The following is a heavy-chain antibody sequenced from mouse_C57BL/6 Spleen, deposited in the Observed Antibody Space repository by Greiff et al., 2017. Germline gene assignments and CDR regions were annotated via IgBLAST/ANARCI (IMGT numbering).Heavy chain of an antibody. V-gene: IGHV1-69*01. J-gene: IGHJ2*01. CDR3: ARRAYGSSPHYFDY. Sequence: QVQLQQPGAELVMPGASVKLSCKASGYTFTSYWMHWVKQRPGQGLEWIGEIDPSDSYTNYNQKIKGKSTLTVDKSSSTAYMQLSSLTSEDSAVYYCARRAYGSSPHYFDYWGQGTTLTVSS. CDR1: GYTFTSYW. D-gene: IGHD1-1*01. CDR2: IDPSDSYT.